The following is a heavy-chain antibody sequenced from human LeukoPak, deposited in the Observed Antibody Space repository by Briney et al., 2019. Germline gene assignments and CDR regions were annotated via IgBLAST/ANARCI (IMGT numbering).Heavy chain of an antibody. CDR1: GGSISSYY. Sequence: SETLSLTCTVSGGSISSYYWSWIRQPPGKGLEWIGYIYYSGSTNYNPSLKRRVTISVDTSKNQFSLKLSSVTAADTAVYYCARGGSYLGHCDYWGQGTLVTVSS. J-gene: IGHJ4*02. V-gene: IGHV4-59*01. CDR3: ARGGSYLGHCDY. D-gene: IGHD1-26*01. CDR2: IYYSGST.